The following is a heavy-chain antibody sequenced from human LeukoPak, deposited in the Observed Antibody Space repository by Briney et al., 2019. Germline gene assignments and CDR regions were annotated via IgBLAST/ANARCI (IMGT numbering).Heavy chain of an antibody. CDR2: INTDGSRT. D-gene: IGHD3-22*01. CDR3: ARTYFCESSGYEGY. CDR1: GFTFSSYW. V-gene: IGHV3-74*01. J-gene: IGHJ4*02. Sequence: GGSLRLSCAASGFTFSSYWMHWVRQAPGKGLVWVSRINTDGSRTDYADSVKGRFTISRDNAKNTLYLQMNSLRAEDTAVYYCARTYFCESSGYEGYWGQGTLVTVSS.